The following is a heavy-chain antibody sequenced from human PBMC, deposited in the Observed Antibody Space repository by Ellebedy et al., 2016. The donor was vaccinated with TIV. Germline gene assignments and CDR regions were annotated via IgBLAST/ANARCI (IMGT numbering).Heavy chain of an antibody. CDR2: ISGSGGST. V-gene: IGHV3-23*01. Sequence: GGSLRLSXAASGFTFSSYAMSWVRQAPGKGLEWVSAISGSGGSTYYADSVKGRFTISRDNSKNTLYLQMNSLRAEDTAVYYCAKVYYYDSSGFSPYLFDYWGQGTLVTVSS. D-gene: IGHD3-22*01. J-gene: IGHJ4*02. CDR1: GFTFSSYA. CDR3: AKVYYYDSSGFSPYLFDY.